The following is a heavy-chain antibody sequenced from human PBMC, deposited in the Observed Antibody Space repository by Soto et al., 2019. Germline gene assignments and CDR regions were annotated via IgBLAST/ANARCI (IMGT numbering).Heavy chain of an antibody. Sequence: EVQLLESGGKLVQPGGSLTLSCAASGFTFSTYAMAWVRQAPGKGLEWVSGVSASGLNTDYADPVKGRCYISRDNSKNTVSLHMNSLRAEDTALYYCAKDPPRRTSGYCFDYWGQGTPVTVSS. D-gene: IGHD1-1*01. CDR1: GFTFSTYA. J-gene: IGHJ4*02. CDR2: VSASGLNT. CDR3: AKDPPRRTSGYCFDY. V-gene: IGHV3-23*01.